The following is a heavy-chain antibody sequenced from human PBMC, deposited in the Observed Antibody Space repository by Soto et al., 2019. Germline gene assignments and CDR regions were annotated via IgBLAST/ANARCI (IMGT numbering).Heavy chain of an antibody. V-gene: IGHV3-7*04. Sequence: EVQLVESGGGLVQPGGSLRLSCEASGFTFGTYWMTWVRQPPGKGLECVADIKPDGRERYYVDSVKGRFTISRDNAKNSLYLHMNGLSAEATAVYYCATDLNWEQYWGQGTLVTVSS. J-gene: IGHJ4*02. CDR3: ATDLNWEQY. CDR1: GFTFGTYW. D-gene: IGHD7-27*01. CDR2: IKPDGRER.